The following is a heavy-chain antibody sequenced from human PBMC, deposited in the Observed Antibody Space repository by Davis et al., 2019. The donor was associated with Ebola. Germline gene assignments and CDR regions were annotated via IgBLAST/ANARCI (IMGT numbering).Heavy chain of an antibody. J-gene: IGHJ4*02. CDR1: GYTFTDYN. D-gene: IGHD4-11*01. CDR2: VILKSGAT. Sequence: ASVKVSCKASGYTFTDYNIHWMRQAPEQGLEWLGRVILKSGATNYAQKFQGRVTITRDTSISTVYMELSSLRYDETADYYCARGHNYAHEYWGQGTMVTVSS. V-gene: IGHV1-2*06. CDR3: ARGHNYAHEY.